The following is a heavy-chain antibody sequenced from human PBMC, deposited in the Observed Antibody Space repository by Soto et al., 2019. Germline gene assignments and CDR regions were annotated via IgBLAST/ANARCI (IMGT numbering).Heavy chain of an antibody. J-gene: IGHJ3*02. Sequence: EVQLVESGGGLVQPGGSLRLSCAASGFTFSNYWMSWVRQAPGKGLEWVANIKYDGSEKYYVDSLKGRFTISRDNAKNSLYLQMNRLRAEDTAVYYCARGEYSAFDSWGQGTMVTVSS. CDR2: IKYDGSEK. CDR3: ARGEYSAFDS. V-gene: IGHV3-7*01. D-gene: IGHD2-15*01. CDR1: GFTFSNYW.